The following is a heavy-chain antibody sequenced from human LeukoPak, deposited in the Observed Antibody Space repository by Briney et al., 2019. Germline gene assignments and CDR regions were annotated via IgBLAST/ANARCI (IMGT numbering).Heavy chain of an antibody. CDR3: AREFGGSSSGSSDY. V-gene: IGHV3-48*03. J-gene: IGHJ4*02. D-gene: IGHD3-10*01. CDR2: ITISGSTI. Sequence: PGGSLRLSCAASGFSFSSYDMNWVRQAPGKGLEWITYITISGSTIYYADSVKGRFTIARDNAKNSLYLQMNSLRAEDTAVYYCAREFGGSSSGSSDYWGQGTLVTVSS. CDR1: GFSFSSYD.